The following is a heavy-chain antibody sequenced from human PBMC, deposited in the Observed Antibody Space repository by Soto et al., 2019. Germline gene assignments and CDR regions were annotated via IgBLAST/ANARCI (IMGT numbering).Heavy chain of an antibody. J-gene: IGHJ4*02. CDR1: GGSISSGGYS. CDR2: IYHSGST. D-gene: IGHD6-19*01. CDR3: ARAGGLGAVAADS. Sequence: QLQLQESGSGLVKPSQTLSLTCAVSGGSISSGGYSWSWIRQPPGKGLEWIGYIYHSGSTYYNPSLNSRATISVARSKTQFSLKLSSVTAADTAVYYCARAGGLGAVAADSWGQGTLVTVSS. V-gene: IGHV4-30-2*01.